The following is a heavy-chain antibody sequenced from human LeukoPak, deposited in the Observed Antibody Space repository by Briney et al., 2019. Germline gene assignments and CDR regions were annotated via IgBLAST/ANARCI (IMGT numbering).Heavy chain of an antibody. CDR3: ARASRDGYNQNFDY. CDR1: GYSFFSNYW. D-gene: IGHD5-24*01. CDR2: LYPGDSDS. V-gene: IGHV5-51*01. J-gene: IGHJ4*02. Sequence: GESLQISCKAYGYSFFSNYWIAWVRQMPGKGLEWMGILYPGDSDSRYSPSFQGQVTISADRSISTAYLHWSSLKVSDTAMSYCARASRDGYNQNFDYWGQGTLVTVSS.